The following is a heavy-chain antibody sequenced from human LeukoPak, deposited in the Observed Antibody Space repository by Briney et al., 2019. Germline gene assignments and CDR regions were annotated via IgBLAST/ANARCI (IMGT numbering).Heavy chain of an antibody. CDR2: IRNDGNKY. V-gene: IGHV3-30*02. CDR1: GFTFSTSG. D-gene: IGHD1-26*01. CDR3: ARDRSGIYTSYYFDY. J-gene: IGHJ4*02. Sequence: GGSLRLSCVASGFTFSTSGMHWVRQSPGKGMDWVAFIRNDGNKYNYAESVKGRFTISRDNSKNTLYLQMDSLSAEDTAVYYCARDRSGIYTSYYFDYWGQGTLVTVSS.